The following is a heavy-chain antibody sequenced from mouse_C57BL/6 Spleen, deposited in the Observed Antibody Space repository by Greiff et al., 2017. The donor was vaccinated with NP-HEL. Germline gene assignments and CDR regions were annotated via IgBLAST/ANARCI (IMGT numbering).Heavy chain of an antibody. J-gene: IGHJ3*01. CDR1: GYTFTSYW. CDR2: IDPSDSYT. Sequence: QVQLQQSGAELVKPGASVKLSCKASGYTFTSYWMQWVKQRPGQGLEWIGEIDPSDSYTNYNQKFKGKATLTVDTSSSTAYMQLSSLTSEDSAVYYCARSVRQLRSPFAYWGQGTLVTVSA. V-gene: IGHV1-50*01. D-gene: IGHD3-2*02. CDR3: ARSVRQLRSPFAY.